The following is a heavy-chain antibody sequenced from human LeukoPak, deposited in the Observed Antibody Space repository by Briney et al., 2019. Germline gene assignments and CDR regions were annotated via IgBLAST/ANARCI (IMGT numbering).Heavy chain of an antibody. D-gene: IGHD1-26*01. J-gene: IGHJ6*03. CDR2: INPNSGGT. CDR3: ARGMEPLNLYYMDV. CDR1: GYTFTGYY. Sequence: ASVKVSCKASGYTFTGYYMHWVRQAPGQGLEWMGWINPNSGGTNYAQKFQGRVTMTRDTSISTAYMERSRLRSDDTAVYYCARGMEPLNLYYMDVWGKGTTVTVSS. V-gene: IGHV1-2*02.